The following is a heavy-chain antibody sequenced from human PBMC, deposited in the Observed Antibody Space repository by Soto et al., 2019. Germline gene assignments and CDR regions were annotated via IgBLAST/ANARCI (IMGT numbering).Heavy chain of an antibody. CDR2: IYSGGST. V-gene: IGHV3-53*01. J-gene: IGHJ6*02. CDR3: ARDPPATRHGMDV. CDR1: GFTFSSYA. Sequence: GGSLRLSCAASGFTFSSYAMSWVRQAPGKGLEWVSVIYSGGSTYYADSVRGRFTISRDNSKNTLYLQMKSLRAEDTAVYYCARDPPATRHGMDVWGQGTTVTVS.